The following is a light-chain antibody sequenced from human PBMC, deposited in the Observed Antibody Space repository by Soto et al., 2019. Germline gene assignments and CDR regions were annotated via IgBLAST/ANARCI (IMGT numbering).Light chain of an antibody. V-gene: IGKV1-5*03. J-gene: IGKJ1*01. CDR1: QTLSSW. CDR3: QHNNRYSEA. CDR2: KAS. Sequence: DIQMTQSPSTLAGSVGDRVTITCRACQTLSSWLAWYQQKPGKAPKLLIYKASTLKSGVPSRFSGSGSGTEFTLTISSLQPDEFATYYCQHNNRYSEAFGQGTKVEL.